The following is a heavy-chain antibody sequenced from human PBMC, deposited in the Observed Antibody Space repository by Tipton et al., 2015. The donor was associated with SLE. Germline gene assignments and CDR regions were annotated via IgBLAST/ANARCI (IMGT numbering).Heavy chain of an antibody. CDR2: IWYDGSNK. CDR1: GFTFSSYG. Sequence: SGFTFSSYGMHWVRQAPGKGLEWVAVIWYDGSNKYYADSVKGRFTISRDNSKNTLYLQMNSLRAEDTAVYYCARDPYYYDSSGDYWGQGTLVTVSS. D-gene: IGHD3-22*01. J-gene: IGHJ4*02. V-gene: IGHV3-33*01. CDR3: ARDPYYYDSSGDY.